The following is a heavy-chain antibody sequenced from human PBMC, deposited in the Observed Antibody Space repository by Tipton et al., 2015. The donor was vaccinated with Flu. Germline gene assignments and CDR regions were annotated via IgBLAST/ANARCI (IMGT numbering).Heavy chain of an antibody. CDR1: GDSIRSDYY. D-gene: IGHD4-11*01. Sequence: TLSLTCTVSGDSIRSDYYWGWIRQPPGKGLEWIGNVFHMGSPYYTPSLQSLVTISLDTSKNQFSLQVISVTAADTAVYCGARRDYRNYGSDPKSWFDHWGQGTMVTVST. J-gene: IGHJ5*02. CDR2: VFHMGSP. CDR3: ARRDYRNYGSDPKSWFDH. V-gene: IGHV4-38-2*02.